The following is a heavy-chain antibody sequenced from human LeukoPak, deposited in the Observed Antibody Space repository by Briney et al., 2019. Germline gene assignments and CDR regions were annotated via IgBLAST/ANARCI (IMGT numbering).Heavy chain of an antibody. CDR2: IGSDNKP. D-gene: IGHD4-17*01. Sequence: GGSLRLSCAVSGFTFSNYAMSWVRQAPGKGLEWVSSIGSDNKPHYSESVKGRFAISRDNSKSMLFLQLNSLRAEDTALYYCARDWLNYGSPYYSMDVWGQGTTVTVSS. J-gene: IGHJ6*02. CDR1: GFTFSNYA. CDR3: ARDWLNYGSPYYSMDV. V-gene: IGHV3-23*01.